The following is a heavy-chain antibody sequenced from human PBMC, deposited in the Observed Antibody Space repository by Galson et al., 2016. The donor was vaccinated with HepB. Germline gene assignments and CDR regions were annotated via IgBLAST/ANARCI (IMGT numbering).Heavy chain of an antibody. J-gene: IGHJ6*02. V-gene: IGHV1-18*01. CDR1: GYTFTSYG. CDR2: ISVNKGNT. CDR3: AREGRGRYGDYGYYFYGMDV. Sequence: SCKASGYTFTSYGISWVRQAPGQGLEWMGWISVNKGNTNYAQKLQGRVTMTTDTSPSTAYMELRSLRSDDTAVYYCAREGRGRYGDYGYYFYGMDVWGQGTTVTVSS. D-gene: IGHD4-17*01.